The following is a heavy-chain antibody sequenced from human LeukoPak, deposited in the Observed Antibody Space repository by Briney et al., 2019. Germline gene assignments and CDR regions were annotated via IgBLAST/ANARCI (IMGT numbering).Heavy chain of an antibody. CDR2: INPNSGAT. D-gene: IGHD3-10*01. CDR3: ARTVVRGVRSFDY. J-gene: IGHJ4*02. CDR1: GYSFTDYY. Sequence: GASVKVSCKASGYSFTDYYLHWVRQAPGQGLEYVGWINPNSGATLYAQKFQGRVTMTRDTSISTAYMELRRLTSDATAVYYCARTVVRGVRSFDYWGQGTLVTVSS. V-gene: IGHV1-2*02.